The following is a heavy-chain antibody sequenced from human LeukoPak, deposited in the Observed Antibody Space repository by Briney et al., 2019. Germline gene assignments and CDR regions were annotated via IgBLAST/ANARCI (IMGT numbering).Heavy chain of an antibody. J-gene: IGHJ3*02. CDR1: GYTFTSYY. Sequence: ASVKVSCKASGYTFTSYYMHWVRQAPGQGLEWMGIINPSGGSTSYAQKFQGRVTMTRDMSTSTVYMELSSLRSEDTAVYYCARPSGGQAFDIWGQGTMVTVSS. D-gene: IGHD3-10*01. CDR3: ARPSGGQAFDI. V-gene: IGHV1-46*01. CDR2: INPSGGST.